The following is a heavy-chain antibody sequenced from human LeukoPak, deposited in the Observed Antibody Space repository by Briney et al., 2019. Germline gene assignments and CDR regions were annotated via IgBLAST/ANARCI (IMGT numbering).Heavy chain of an antibody. Sequence: ASVKVSCKASGYTFTGYYMHWVRQAPGQGLEWMGWINPNSGGTNYAQKFQGRVTMTRDTSISTAYMELGRLRSDDTAVYYCARDLSTYYYGSGSYSLYYFDYWGQGTLVTVSS. V-gene: IGHV1-2*02. CDR1: GYTFTGYY. CDR2: INPNSGGT. J-gene: IGHJ4*02. D-gene: IGHD3-10*01. CDR3: ARDLSTYYYGSGSYSLYYFDY.